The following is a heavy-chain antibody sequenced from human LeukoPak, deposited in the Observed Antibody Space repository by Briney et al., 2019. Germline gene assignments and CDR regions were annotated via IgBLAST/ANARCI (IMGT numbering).Heavy chain of an antibody. V-gene: IGHV3-23*01. D-gene: IGHD6-19*01. Sequence: PSGGSLRLSCAASGFTFSNYAMSWVRQAPGKGLEWVSAISGSGGSTYYADSVKGRFTISRDNSKNTLYLQMNSLRAEDTAVYYCANWGIYSSGWYVWRDYYMDVWGKGTTVTVSS. CDR1: GFTFSNYA. CDR2: ISGSGGST. J-gene: IGHJ6*03. CDR3: ANWGIYSSGWYVWRDYYMDV.